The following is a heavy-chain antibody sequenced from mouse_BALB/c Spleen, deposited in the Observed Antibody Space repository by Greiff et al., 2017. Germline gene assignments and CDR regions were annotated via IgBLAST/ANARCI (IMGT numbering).Heavy chain of an antibody. CDR1: GFTFSSYT. CDR2: ISNGGGST. Sequence: EVKLMESGGGLVQPGGSLKLSCAASGFTFSSYTMSWVRQTPEKRLEWVAYISNGGGSTYYPDTVKGRFTISRDNAKNTLYLQMSSLKSEDTAMYYCARAYYGNLDYWGQGTTLTVSS. D-gene: IGHD2-10*01. J-gene: IGHJ2*01. CDR3: ARAYYGNLDY. V-gene: IGHV5-12-2*01.